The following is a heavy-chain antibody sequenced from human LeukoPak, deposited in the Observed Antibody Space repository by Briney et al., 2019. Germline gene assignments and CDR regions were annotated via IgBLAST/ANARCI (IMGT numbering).Heavy chain of an antibody. D-gene: IGHD6-19*01. J-gene: IGHJ6*02. CDR2: TYYRSTWYN. Sequence: SQTLSLTCAISGDSVSSNSAAWNWIRQSPSMGLDWLVSTYYRSTWYNDYAVSVNTLITINPDTSKNQFSIHLNAATPADKYVYYCARSVGAVQCLVMGSYYYYGMDVWGQGTTVTVSS. V-gene: IGHV6-1*01. CDR1: GDSVSSNSAA. CDR3: ARSVGAVQCLVMGSYYYYGMDV.